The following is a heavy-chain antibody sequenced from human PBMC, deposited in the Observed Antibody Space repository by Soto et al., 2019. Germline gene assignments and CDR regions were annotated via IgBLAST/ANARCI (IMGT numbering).Heavy chain of an antibody. CDR3: ARLYLAATITSLDY. Sequence: GGSLRLSCAASEFTFRSYWMHWVRQSPGKGLVWVSRISGDGSSTTYADSVRGRFTISRDNAKNTVYLQMDSLRAEDTAVYYCARLYLAATITSLDYWGQGTLVTVSS. D-gene: IGHD5-12*01. CDR2: ISGDGSST. V-gene: IGHV3-74*01. J-gene: IGHJ4*02. CDR1: EFTFRSYW.